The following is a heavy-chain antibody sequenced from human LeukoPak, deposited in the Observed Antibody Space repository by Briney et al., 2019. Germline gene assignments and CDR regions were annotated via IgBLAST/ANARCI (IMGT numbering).Heavy chain of an antibody. J-gene: IGHJ4*02. Sequence: PSETLSLTCTVSGGSLSSVDYYWGWIRQSPGKGLEWIGYLSHIGSSYYNPSLKSRMTMSVDTSKNQVSLKLRSVTAADTAVYFCARGREENYDFWSGYYKGVHFDFRGQGTPVTVSS. CDR1: GGSLSSVDYY. D-gene: IGHD3-3*01. V-gene: IGHV4-30-4*08. CDR3: ARGREENYDFWSGYYKGVHFDF. CDR2: LSHIGSS.